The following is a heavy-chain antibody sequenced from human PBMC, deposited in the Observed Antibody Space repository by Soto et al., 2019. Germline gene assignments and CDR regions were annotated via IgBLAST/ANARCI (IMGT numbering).Heavy chain of an antibody. Sequence: ASVKVSCKASGGTFSSYTISWVRQAPGQGLEWMGRIIPILGIANYAQKFQGRVTITADKSTSTAYMELSSLRSEDTAVYYCARGGSGREPQTYYFDYWGQGTLVTVSS. CDR3: ARGGSGREPQTYYFDY. CDR2: IIPILGIA. D-gene: IGHD1-26*01. J-gene: IGHJ4*02. V-gene: IGHV1-69*02. CDR1: GGTFSSYT.